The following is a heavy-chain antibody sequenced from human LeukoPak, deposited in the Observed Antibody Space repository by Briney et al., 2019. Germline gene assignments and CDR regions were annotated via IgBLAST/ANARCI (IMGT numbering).Heavy chain of an antibody. D-gene: IGHD4-23*01. J-gene: IGHJ4*02. Sequence: SETLSLTCTISGGSMSSYYWSWIRQSAGEGLEWIARIYASGSPNYNPSLKSRVTISVDKSKNQFSLKLSSVTAADTAVYYCARDRTHYGGNSGFDYWGQGTLVTVSS. V-gene: IGHV4-4*07. CDR1: GGSMSSYY. CDR2: IYASGSP. CDR3: ARDRTHYGGNSGFDY.